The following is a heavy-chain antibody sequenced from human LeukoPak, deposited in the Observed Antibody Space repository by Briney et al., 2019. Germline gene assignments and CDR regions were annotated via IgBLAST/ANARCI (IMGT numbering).Heavy chain of an antibody. D-gene: IGHD3-10*01. V-gene: IGHV4-39*01. J-gene: IGHJ4*02. CDR3: ARYVVYGSGKYYFDY. CDR2: INYSGSN. CDR1: GGSVSSTTYY. Sequence: SETVSLTRTVSGGSVSSTTYYWTWIRQPPGKGLEWIASINYSGSNYYNPSLKSLITISVDTSENQFSLQLSSVTAADTAVYYCARYVVYGSGKYYFDYWGQGPLVTVSS.